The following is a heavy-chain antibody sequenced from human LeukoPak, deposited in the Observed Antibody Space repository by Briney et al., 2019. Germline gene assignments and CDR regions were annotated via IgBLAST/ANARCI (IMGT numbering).Heavy chain of an antibody. CDR3: MSAHGY. CDR2: ILPAGKES. Sequence: GGSLRLSCVVSGYSFSTNMMTCVRQTPGKGMEWVATILPAGKESYRVESVKGRFTVSRDNAKNLLFLQMNSLRDDDTAVYYCMSAHGYWGQGTLVTVSS. CDR1: GYSFSTNM. J-gene: IGHJ4*02. V-gene: IGHV3-7*01.